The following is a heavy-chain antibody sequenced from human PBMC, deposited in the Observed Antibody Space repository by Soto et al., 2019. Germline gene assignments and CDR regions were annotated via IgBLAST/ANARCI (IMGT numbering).Heavy chain of an antibody. CDR1: GFTFSSYS. CDR2: ISSSSSTI. J-gene: IGHJ5*01. Sequence: GESLRLSSTASGFTFSSYSMNLVRQAPGKGLEWVSYISSSSSTIYYADSVKGRFTISRDNAKNSLYLQMNSLRDEDTAVYYCERGQHSSIFLQNRYHS. CDR3: ERGQHSSIFLQNRYHS. V-gene: IGHV3-48*02. D-gene: IGHD3-3*02.